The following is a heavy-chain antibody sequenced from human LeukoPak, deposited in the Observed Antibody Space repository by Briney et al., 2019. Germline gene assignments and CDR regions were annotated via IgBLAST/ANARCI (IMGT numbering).Heavy chain of an antibody. CDR1: GFTFSSYW. V-gene: IGHV3-53*01. Sequence: GGSLRLSCAASGFTFSSYWMHWVRQAPGKGLVWVSVIYSGGSTYYADSVKGRFTISRDNSKNTLYLQMNSLRAEDTAVYYCARMPFDYWGQGTLVTVSS. D-gene: IGHD2-2*01. J-gene: IGHJ4*02. CDR3: ARMPFDY. CDR2: IYSGGST.